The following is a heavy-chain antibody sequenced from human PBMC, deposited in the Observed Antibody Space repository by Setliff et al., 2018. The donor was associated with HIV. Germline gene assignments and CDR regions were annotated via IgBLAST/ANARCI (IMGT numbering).Heavy chain of an antibody. D-gene: IGHD2-2*01. CDR2: INQGGSEK. Sequence: GGSLRLSCAASGFIFSSYGMHWVRQAPGKGLEWVANINQGGSEKYYVDSVKGRFTISRDNAKNSLYLQLNSLSAEDTAVYYCAPRRTQYGIFDYWGQGTLVTVSS. CDR3: APRRTQYGIFDY. J-gene: IGHJ4*02. V-gene: IGHV3-7*03. CDR1: GFIFSSYG.